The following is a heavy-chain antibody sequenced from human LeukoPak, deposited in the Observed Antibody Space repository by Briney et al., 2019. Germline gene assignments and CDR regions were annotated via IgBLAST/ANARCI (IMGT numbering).Heavy chain of an antibody. CDR1: GDSISTYY. V-gene: IGHV4-59*01. Sequence: SETLSLTCTVSGDSISTYYWSWIRQPPGKGLEWIGYIFYSGSTNCNPSLKSRVTISVDTTKNHFSLKLSSVTAADTAVYYCARSQNSAYYYFAYWGQGTLVTVSS. CDR2: IFYSGST. D-gene: IGHD1-26*01. CDR3: ARSQNSAYYYFAY. J-gene: IGHJ4*02.